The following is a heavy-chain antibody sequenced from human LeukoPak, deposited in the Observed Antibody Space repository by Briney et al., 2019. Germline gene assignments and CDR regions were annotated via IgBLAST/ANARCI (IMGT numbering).Heavy chain of an antibody. J-gene: IGHJ4*02. CDR2: TNRDGSVT. D-gene: IGHD4/OR15-4a*01. CDR1: GFTFTNYW. CDR3: ARGRGALDE. V-gene: IGHV3-74*01. Sequence: GGSLTLSCAASGFTFTNYWMHWVRQAPGEGLVWVSRTNRDGSVTRYADSVKGRFTISRDNAKNTVFLQMNSLRTEDPAADYCARGRGALDEWGQGTLVTV.